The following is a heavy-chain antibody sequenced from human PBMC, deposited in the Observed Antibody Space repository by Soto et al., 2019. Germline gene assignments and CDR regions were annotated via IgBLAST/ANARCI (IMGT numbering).Heavy chain of an antibody. CDR2: IYPGNSDT. CDR3: ARHVYYDVLKKNY. J-gene: IGHJ4*02. CDR1: GYNFANYW. V-gene: IGHV5-51*01. Sequence: GESLKISCKGSGYNFANYWIGWVRQMPGKGLEWMGIIYPGNSDTRYSPSFQGQVTISADTSISTAYLEWSSLKASDTAIYYWARHVYYDVLKKNYWGQGTLVTVSS. D-gene: IGHD3-9*01.